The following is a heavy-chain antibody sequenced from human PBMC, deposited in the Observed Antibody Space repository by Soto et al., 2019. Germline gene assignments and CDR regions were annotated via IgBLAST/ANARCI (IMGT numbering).Heavy chain of an antibody. Sequence: ASVKVSCKASGYTFTDYYFHWVRQAPGQGLEWMGWISPYTGDTNYAQDFQGRVSMTRDTSLSTAYMELTRLRFDDTAVYYCAIDDSFDYSAPNDYWGQGALVTVSS. V-gene: IGHV1-2*02. D-gene: IGHD1-26*01. J-gene: IGHJ4*02. CDR2: ISPYTGDT. CDR1: GYTFTDYY. CDR3: AIDDSFDYSAPNDY.